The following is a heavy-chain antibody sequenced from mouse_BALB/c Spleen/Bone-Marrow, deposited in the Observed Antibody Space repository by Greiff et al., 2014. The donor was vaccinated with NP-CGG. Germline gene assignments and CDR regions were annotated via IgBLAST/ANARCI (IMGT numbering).Heavy chain of an antibody. CDR1: GFAFSRYW. Sequence: EVKLVQSGGGLVQPGGSLKLSCAASGFAFSRYWMSWVRQAPGKGLEWIGEINPDSSTINYTPSLKDKFIITRDNAKNTLYLQMSKVRAEDTSFYYCARLSYYGRFAYWGQGTLVTVSA. J-gene: IGHJ3*01. D-gene: IGHD1-1*01. CDR2: INPDSSTI. CDR3: ARLSYYGRFAY. V-gene: IGHV4-1*02.